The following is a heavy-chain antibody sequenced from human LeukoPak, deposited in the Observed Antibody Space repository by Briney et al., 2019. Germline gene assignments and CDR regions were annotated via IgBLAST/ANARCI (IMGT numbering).Heavy chain of an antibody. CDR1: GFTFSSYV. J-gene: IGHJ4*02. D-gene: IGHD6-13*01. CDR2: ISYDGSNK. Sequence: PGGSLRLSCAAPGFTFSSYVMSWVRQAPGKGLEWVAVISYDGSNKYYADSVKGRFTISRDNSKNTLYLQMNSLRAEDTAVYYCARDFDSLKYSSSWSNFDYWGQGTLVTVSS. V-gene: IGHV3-30-3*01. CDR3: ARDFDSLKYSSSWSNFDY.